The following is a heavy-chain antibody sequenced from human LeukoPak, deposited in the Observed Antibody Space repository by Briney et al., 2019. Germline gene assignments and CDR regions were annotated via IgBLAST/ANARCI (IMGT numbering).Heavy chain of an antibody. CDR1: GYTFTSSW. V-gene: IGHV5-51*01. D-gene: IGHD6-13*01. CDR3: ATSMYSSSYSSFGY. J-gene: IGHJ4*02. Sequence: GESLKISCKGSGYTFTSSWIGWVRQMPGKGLEWMGIIFPGDSDTTYSPSFQGQVTISVDKSISTAYLQWSSLKASDTAMYYCATSMYSSSYSSFGYWGQGTLVTVSS. CDR2: IFPGDSDT.